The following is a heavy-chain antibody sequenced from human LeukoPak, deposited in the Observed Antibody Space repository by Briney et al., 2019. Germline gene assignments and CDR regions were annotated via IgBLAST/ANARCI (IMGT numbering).Heavy chain of an antibody. CDR3: ARADATLYYDSSGHFDY. Sequence: SETLSLTCTVSGGSISSSSYYWGWIRQPPGKGLEWIGSIYYSGSTYYNPSLKSRVTISVGTSKNQFSLKLSSVTAADTAVYYCARADATLYYDSSGHFDYWGQGTLVTVSS. J-gene: IGHJ4*02. V-gene: IGHV4-39*07. D-gene: IGHD3-22*01. CDR1: GGSISSSSYY. CDR2: IYYSGST.